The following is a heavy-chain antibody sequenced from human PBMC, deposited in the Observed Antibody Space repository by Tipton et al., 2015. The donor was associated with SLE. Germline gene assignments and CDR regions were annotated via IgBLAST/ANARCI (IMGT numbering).Heavy chain of an antibody. D-gene: IGHD3-16*01. CDR1: GYSITSGYF. V-gene: IGHV4-38-2*02. CDR3: ARERGERYTSRIDL. Sequence: TLSLTCTVSGYSITSGYFWGWIRQPPGKGLEWIGSMYYSESTYYNPSLKSRVSMLGDTSKNQFSLKLTSVTAADTAVYYCARERGERYTSRIDLWGQGTLVTVSS. J-gene: IGHJ5*02. CDR2: MYYSEST.